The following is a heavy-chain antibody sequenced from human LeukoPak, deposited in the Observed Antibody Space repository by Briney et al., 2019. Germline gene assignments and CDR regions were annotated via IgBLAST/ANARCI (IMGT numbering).Heavy chain of an antibody. D-gene: IGHD2-2*01. CDR1: GFTFSSYG. Sequence: GGSLRLCCAASGFTFSSYGMHWVRQAPGKGLEWVAVISYDGSNKYYADSVKGRFTISRDNSKNTLYLQMNSLRAEDTAVYYCAKERDCSSTSCYVDYYYYGMDVWGQGTTVTVSS. CDR2: ISYDGSNK. CDR3: AKERDCSSTSCYVDYYYYGMDV. V-gene: IGHV3-30*18. J-gene: IGHJ6*02.